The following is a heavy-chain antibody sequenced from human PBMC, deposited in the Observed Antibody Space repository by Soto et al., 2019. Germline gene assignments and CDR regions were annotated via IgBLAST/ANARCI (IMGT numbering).Heavy chain of an antibody. CDR3: ARENYDFWSGYDNYYYYYMDV. J-gene: IGHJ6*03. V-gene: IGHV1-18*01. CDR1: GYTFTSYG. CDR2: ISAYNGNT. Sequence: ASVKVSCKASGYTFTSYGISWVRQAPGQGLEWMGWISAYNGNTNYAQKLQGRVTMTTDTSTSTAYMELRSLRSDDTAVYYCARENYDFWSGYDNYYYYYMDVWGKGTTVTVSS. D-gene: IGHD3-3*01.